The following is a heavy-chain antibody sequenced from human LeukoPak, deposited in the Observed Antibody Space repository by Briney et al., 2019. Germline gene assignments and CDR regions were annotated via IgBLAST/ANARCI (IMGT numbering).Heavy chain of an antibody. V-gene: IGHV3-48*01. J-gene: IGHJ4*02. CDR3: ARALIAAAGFDY. Sequence: GGSLRLSCAASGFTFGTYGMNWVRQAPGKGLEWISYISRSSGTIYYADSVKGRFTISRDNAKNSLYLQMNSLRAEDTAVYYCARALIAAAGFDYWGQGTLVTVSS. CDR2: ISRSSGTI. D-gene: IGHD6-13*01. CDR1: GFTFGTYG.